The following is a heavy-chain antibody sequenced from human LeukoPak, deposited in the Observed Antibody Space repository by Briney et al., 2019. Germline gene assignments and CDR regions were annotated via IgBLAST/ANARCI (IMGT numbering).Heavy chain of an antibody. Sequence: GASVKVSCKASGYAFTRYYMHWVRQAPGQGLEWMGWINPNSGGTNYAQKFQGRVTMTRDTSISTAYMELSRLRSDDTAVYYCARDEGSSWYFDYWGQGTLVTVSS. CDR2: INPNSGGT. V-gene: IGHV1-2*02. CDR3: ARDEGSSWYFDY. D-gene: IGHD6-13*01. CDR1: GYAFTRYY. J-gene: IGHJ4*02.